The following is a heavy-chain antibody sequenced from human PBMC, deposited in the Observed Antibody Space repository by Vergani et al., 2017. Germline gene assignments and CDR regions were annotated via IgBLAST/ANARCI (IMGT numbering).Heavy chain of an antibody. CDR3: AREYGSGSYSGGFDY. V-gene: IGHV3-21*01. CDR2: ISSSSSYI. D-gene: IGHD3-10*01. Sequence: EVQLVESGGGLVKPGGPLRLSCAASGFTFSSYSMNWVRQAPGKGLEWVSSISSSSSYIYYADSVKGRFTISRDNAKNSLYLQMNSLRAEDTAVYYCAREYGSGSYSGGFDYWGQGTLVTVSS. CDR1: GFTFSSYS. J-gene: IGHJ4*02.